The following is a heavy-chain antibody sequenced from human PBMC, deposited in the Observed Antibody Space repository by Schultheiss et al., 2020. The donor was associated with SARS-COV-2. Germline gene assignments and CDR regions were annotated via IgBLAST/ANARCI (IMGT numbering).Heavy chain of an antibody. J-gene: IGHJ4*02. CDR2: ISYDGSNK. CDR1: GFTFSSYA. Sequence: GESLKISCAASGFTFSSYAMHWVRQAPGKGLEWVAVISYDGSNKYYADSVKGRFTISRDNSKNTLYLQMNSLRAEDTAVYYCAKDGDIVVVPAFDYWGQGTLVTVSS. CDR3: AKDGDIVVVPAFDY. D-gene: IGHD2-2*01. V-gene: IGHV3-30*07.